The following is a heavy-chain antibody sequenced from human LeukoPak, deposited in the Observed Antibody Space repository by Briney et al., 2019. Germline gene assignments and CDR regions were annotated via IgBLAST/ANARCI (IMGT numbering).Heavy chain of an antibody. D-gene: IGHD5-18*01. CDR1: GFSFSLYA. CDR2: ISGSGGST. J-gene: IGHJ4*02. CDR3: ARHLSGVTGYTYGRGIDY. Sequence: GGSLRLSCAASGFSFSLYAMTWVRQAPGKGLEWVSAISGSGGSTYYADSVKGRFTISRDSAKTSLYLQMISLRAEDTAVYYCARHLSGVTGYTYGRGIDYWGQGTLVTVSS. V-gene: IGHV3-23*01.